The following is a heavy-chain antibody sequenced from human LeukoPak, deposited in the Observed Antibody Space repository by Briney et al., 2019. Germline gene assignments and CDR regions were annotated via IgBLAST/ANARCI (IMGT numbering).Heavy chain of an antibody. CDR1: GFRFSDYW. CDR3: AREGGHYYDRRGSYYAAHFDY. D-gene: IGHD3-22*01. Sequence: PGGSLRLSCAPSGFRFSDYWMIWVRQAPGKGLEWVANINKDGIEKYYVDSVKGRFTISRDSAKNSLYLQMSSLRAEDTALYYWAREGGHYYDRRGSYYAAHFDYWGRGVLVTVSS. J-gene: IGHJ4*02. CDR2: INKDGIEK. V-gene: IGHV3-7*01.